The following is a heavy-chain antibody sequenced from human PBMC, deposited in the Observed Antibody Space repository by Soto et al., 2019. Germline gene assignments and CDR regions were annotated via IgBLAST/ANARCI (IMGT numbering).Heavy chain of an antibody. J-gene: IGHJ6*02. Sequence: SETLSLTCTVSGGSISSSSYYWGWIRQPPGKGLEWIGSIYYSGSTYYDPSLKSRVTISVDTSKNQFSLKLSSVTAADTAVYYCACIFSGGYGYGFYXYGMDVWGQGTTVT. CDR3: ACIFSGGYGYGFYXYGMDV. CDR1: GGSISSSSYY. D-gene: IGHD5-18*01. V-gene: IGHV4-39*01. CDR2: IYYSGST.